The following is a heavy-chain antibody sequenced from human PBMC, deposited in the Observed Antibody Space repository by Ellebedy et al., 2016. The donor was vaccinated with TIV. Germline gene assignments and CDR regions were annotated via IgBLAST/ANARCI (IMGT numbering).Heavy chain of an antibody. V-gene: IGHV3-49*03. CDR1: GFTFGDYA. Sequence: GGSLRLSCTCSGFTFGDYAMSWFRQAPGKGLEWVGFIRSKPHGEATEYAPSVKDRFTLSRDDSKSVAYLQMNSLKTGDTAVYYCTRGYSFAVRWGQGTLVTVSS. CDR3: TRGYSFAVR. D-gene: IGHD5-18*01. CDR2: IRSKPHGEAT. J-gene: IGHJ4*02.